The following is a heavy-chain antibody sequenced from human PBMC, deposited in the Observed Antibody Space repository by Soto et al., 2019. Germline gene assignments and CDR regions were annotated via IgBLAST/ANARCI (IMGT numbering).Heavy chain of an antibody. V-gene: IGHV1-69*10. CDR2: IIPIFGIA. CDR3: ARDCHGGVCGGYDPYYYYYYGMDV. D-gene: IGHD5-12*01. CDR1: GGTFSSYA. Sequence: GASVKVSCKASGGTFSSYAISWVRQAPGQGLEWMGGIIPIFGIANYAQKFQGRVTITADKSTSTAYMELSSLRSEDTAVYYCARDCHGGVCGGYDPYYYYYYGMDVWGQGTTVTVSS. J-gene: IGHJ6*02.